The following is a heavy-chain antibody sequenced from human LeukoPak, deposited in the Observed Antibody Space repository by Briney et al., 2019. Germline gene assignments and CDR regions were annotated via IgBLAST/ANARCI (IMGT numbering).Heavy chain of an antibody. CDR3: AREDSGSYRSFDY. V-gene: IGHV4-4*07. J-gene: IGHJ4*02. Sequence: SETLFLTCTVSGGSISSYYWSWIRQPAGKGLEWIGRIYTTVTTNYNSALKSRLTMSVDTSRNQFSLNLSSVTAADTAVYYCAREDSGSYRSFDYWGQGTLVTVSS. CDR1: GGSISSYY. CDR2: IYTTVTT. D-gene: IGHD1-26*01.